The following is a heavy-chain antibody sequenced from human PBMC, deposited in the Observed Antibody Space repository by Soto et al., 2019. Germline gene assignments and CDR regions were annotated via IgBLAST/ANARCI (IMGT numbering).Heavy chain of an antibody. V-gene: IGHV1-8*01. J-gene: IGHJ4*02. Sequence: QVQLVQSGAEVKKPGASVKVSCKASGYTFTSYDINWVRQATGQGLEWMGWMNPNSGNTGYAQKFQGIVTMTRNTSISTAYMELSSLRSEDTAVYYCATPRLAAAYHFDCWGQGTLVTVSS. CDR2: MNPNSGNT. CDR3: ATPRLAAAYHFDC. D-gene: IGHD6-13*01. CDR1: GYTFTSYD.